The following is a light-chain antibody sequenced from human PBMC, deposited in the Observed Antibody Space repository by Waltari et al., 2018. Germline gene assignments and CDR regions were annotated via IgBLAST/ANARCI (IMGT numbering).Light chain of an antibody. CDR3: QQYNDWPDT. CDR2: GTS. V-gene: IGKV3-15*01. CDR1: QSINRN. J-gene: IGKJ5*01. Sequence: EIVMTQSPGTLSVSPGARATLSCSASQSINRNLAWYQQKSGQAPRLLISGTSIRATGIPARFSGSGSGTEFTLTISSLQSEDFAVYYCQQYNDWPDTFGQGTRLEIK.